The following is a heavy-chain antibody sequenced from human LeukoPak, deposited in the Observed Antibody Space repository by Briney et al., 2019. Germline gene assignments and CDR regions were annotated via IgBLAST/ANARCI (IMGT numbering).Heavy chain of an antibody. CDR2: INHSGST. D-gene: IGHD1-14*01. Sequence: SETLSLTCAVYGESFSGYYWSWIRQPPGKGREWIGEINHSGSTNYNPSLKSRVTISVDTSKNQFSLKLSSVTAADTAVHYCVRGPPGEPDYYYYYMDVWGKGTTVTVSS. V-gene: IGHV4-34*01. J-gene: IGHJ6*03. CDR1: GESFSGYY. CDR3: VRGPPGEPDYYYYYMDV.